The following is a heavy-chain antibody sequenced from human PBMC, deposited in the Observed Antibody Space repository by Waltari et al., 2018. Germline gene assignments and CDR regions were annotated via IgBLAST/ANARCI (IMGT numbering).Heavy chain of an antibody. CDR1: GGSISSYY. CDR2: IYYSRST. CDR3: ARDRGDYIWGSAPFDAFDI. J-gene: IGHJ3*02. D-gene: IGHD3-16*01. Sequence: QVQLQESGPGLVKPSETLSLPCTVSGGSISSYYWSWIRQPPGQGLEWIGYIYYSRSTNYNPSLKSRVTISVDTSKNQFSLKLSSVTAADTAVYYCARDRGDYIWGSAPFDAFDIWGQGTMVTVSS. V-gene: IGHV4-59*01.